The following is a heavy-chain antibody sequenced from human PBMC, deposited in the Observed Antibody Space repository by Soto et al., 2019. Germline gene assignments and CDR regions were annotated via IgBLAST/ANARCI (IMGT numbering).Heavy chain of an antibody. Sequence: EVQLVESGGGLVQPGGSLRLSCPAPGFTVISNYLSWFRQLPGKGREGVAVIYNDGSGGTKYYADSVKARSTISRNKSKNTLFLQMNSLRAEDTAVYYCARDDVHCSGGSCYGVPMDVWGKGTTVTVSS. V-gene: IGHV3-66*01. J-gene: IGHJ6*03. CDR1: GFTVISNY. CDR2: IYNDGSGGTK. CDR3: ARDDVHCSGGSCYGVPMDV. D-gene: IGHD2-15*01.